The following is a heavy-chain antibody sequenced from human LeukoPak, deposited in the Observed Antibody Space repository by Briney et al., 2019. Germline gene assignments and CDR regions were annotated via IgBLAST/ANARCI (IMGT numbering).Heavy chain of an antibody. CDR2: IRSAGADN. J-gene: IGHJ4*02. Sequence: PGGSLRLSCAASGFTFSSHGMHWVRQAPGKGLEWLADIRSAGADNYVVDSVKGRFIISRDNSKNTLYLQMSSLRAEDTAFYYCARGCGSSTTCYIIDYWGQGTLVTVSS. D-gene: IGHD2-2*01. V-gene: IGHV3-33*01. CDR3: ARGCGSSTTCYIIDY. CDR1: GFTFSSHG.